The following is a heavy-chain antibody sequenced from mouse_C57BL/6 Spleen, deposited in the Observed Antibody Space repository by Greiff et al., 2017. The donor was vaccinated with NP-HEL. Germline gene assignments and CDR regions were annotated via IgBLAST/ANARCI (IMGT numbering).Heavy chain of an antibody. J-gene: IGHJ2*01. D-gene: IGHD2-13*01. CDR2: IYPGDGDT. CDR1: GYAFSSYW. CDR3: SRSKADYYFDY. Sequence: VQLQQSGAELVKPGASVKISCKASGYAFSSYWMNWVKQRPGKGLEWIGQIYPGDGDTNYNGKFKGKATLTADKSSSTAYMQLSSLTSEYSAVYFCSRSKADYYFDYWGQGTTLTVSS. V-gene: IGHV1-80*01.